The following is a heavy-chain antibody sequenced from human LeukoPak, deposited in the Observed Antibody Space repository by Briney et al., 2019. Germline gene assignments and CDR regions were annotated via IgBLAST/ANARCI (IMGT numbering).Heavy chain of an antibody. V-gene: IGHV3-15*01. Sequence: GGSLRLSCAASGFTFSNAWMSWVRQSPGKGLEWVGRIKSKTDGGTTDYAAPVKGRFTISRDDSKNTLYLQMNSLKTEDTAVYYCTTDPASYGSGEVGGYYGMDVWGQGTTVTVSS. CDR2: IKSKTDGGTT. CDR3: TTDPASYGSGEVGGYYGMDV. D-gene: IGHD3-10*01. J-gene: IGHJ6*02. CDR1: GFTFSNAW.